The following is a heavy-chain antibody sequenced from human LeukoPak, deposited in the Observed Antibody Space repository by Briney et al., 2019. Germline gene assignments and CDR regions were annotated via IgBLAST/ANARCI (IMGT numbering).Heavy chain of an antibody. D-gene: IGHD6-19*01. CDR3: ARVPGTSGAYWYFDL. J-gene: IGHJ2*01. Sequence: SETLSLTCTVSGGSIRSYYWSWIRQPPGKGLEWIGRIYPSGSTNYNPSLKSRVTMSLDTSKNQFSLKLSSVTAADTAVYYFARVPGTSGAYWYFDLWGRGTLVTVYS. CDR2: IYPSGST. V-gene: IGHV4-4*07. CDR1: GGSIRSYY.